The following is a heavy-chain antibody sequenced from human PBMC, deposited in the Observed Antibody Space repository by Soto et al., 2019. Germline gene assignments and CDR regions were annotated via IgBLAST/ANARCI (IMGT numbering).Heavy chain of an antibody. V-gene: IGHV1-18*01. CDR1: CLTLSRHG. D-gene: IGHD4-17*01. CDR3: ARESRYGDYGFHAFDI. CDR2: ISAYNGNT. Sequence: VAPVEGSRKGSCLTLSRHGINWVGQGPGQGLEWMGWISAYNGNTNYAQKLQGRVTMTTDTSTSTAYMELRSLRSDDTAVYYCARESRYGDYGFHAFDIWGQGTMVTVSS. J-gene: IGHJ3*02.